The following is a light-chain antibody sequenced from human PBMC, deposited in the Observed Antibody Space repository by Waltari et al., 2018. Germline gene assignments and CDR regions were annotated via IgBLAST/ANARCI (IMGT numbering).Light chain of an antibody. V-gene: IGKV3-11*01. CDR1: QSVGRY. CDR2: PAS. Sequence: EIVLTQSPATLSLSPGERATLSCRASQSVGRYVAWYQQRPGQAPMLLIYPASNRATGIPARFSGSGSGTDFTHTISSLEPEDFAVYYCQHRSTFGQGTRLEIK. J-gene: IGKJ5*01. CDR3: QHRST.